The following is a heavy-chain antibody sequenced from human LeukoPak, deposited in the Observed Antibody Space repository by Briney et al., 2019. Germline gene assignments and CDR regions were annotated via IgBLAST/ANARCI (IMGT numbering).Heavy chain of an antibody. Sequence: SETLSLTCTVSGYSISSGYYWGWIRQPPGKGLEWIGSIYHSGSTYYNPSLKSRVTISVDTSKNQFSLKLSSVTAADTAVYYRARDDLRSGAFDIWGQGTMVTVSS. CDR1: GYSISSGYY. CDR3: ARDDLRSGAFDI. V-gene: IGHV4-38-2*02. D-gene: IGHD3-10*01. J-gene: IGHJ3*02. CDR2: IYHSGST.